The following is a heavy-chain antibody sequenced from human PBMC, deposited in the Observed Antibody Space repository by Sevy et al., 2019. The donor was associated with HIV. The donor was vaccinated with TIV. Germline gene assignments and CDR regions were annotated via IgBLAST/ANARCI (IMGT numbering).Heavy chain of an antibody. CDR2: ISGNNGNT. V-gene: IGHV1-18*01. CDR1: GFSFIDYG. Sequence: ASVKVSCKASGFSFIDYGISWVRQAPGQGLEWLGWISGNNGNTHYAQHFQGRVTMTKDTSTSTAYMELRSLRSDDTAVYYCAREGDSSRWYETGLDIWGQGTVVTVSS. J-gene: IGHJ3*02. CDR3: AREGDSSRWYETGLDI. D-gene: IGHD6-13*01.